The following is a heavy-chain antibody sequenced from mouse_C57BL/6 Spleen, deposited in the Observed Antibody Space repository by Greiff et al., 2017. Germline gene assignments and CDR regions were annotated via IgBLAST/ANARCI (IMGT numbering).Heavy chain of an antibody. V-gene: IGHV1-50*01. CDR2: IDPSDSYT. CDR3: ARSDYYGSSPRFAY. D-gene: IGHD1-1*01. Sequence: QVQLQQPGAELVKPGASVKLSCKASGYTFTSYWMQWVKQRPGQGLEWIGEIDPSDSYTNYNQKFKGKATLTVDTSSSTAYMQLSSLTSEDSAVYYCARSDYYGSSPRFAYWGQGTLVTVSA. CDR1: GYTFTSYW. J-gene: IGHJ3*01.